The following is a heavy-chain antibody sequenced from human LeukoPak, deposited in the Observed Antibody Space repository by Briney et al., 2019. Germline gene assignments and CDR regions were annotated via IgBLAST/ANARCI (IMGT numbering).Heavy chain of an antibody. D-gene: IGHD6-13*01. CDR2: ISSNGGST. CDR3: VKRSGYSSSWIFDY. CDR1: GFTFSSYA. J-gene: IGHJ4*02. V-gene: IGHV3-64D*06. Sequence: PGGSLRLSCSASGFTFSSYAMHWVRQAPGKGLEYFSAISSNGGSTYYADSVKGRFTISRDNSKNTLYLQMSSLRAEDTAVYYCVKRSGYSSSWIFDYWGQGTLVTVSS.